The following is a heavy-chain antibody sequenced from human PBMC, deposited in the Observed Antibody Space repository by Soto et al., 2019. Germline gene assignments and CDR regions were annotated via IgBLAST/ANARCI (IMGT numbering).Heavy chain of an antibody. CDR3: AKSIGWVVKGWNYYYYGMDV. Sequence: GGSLRLSCAASGFTFSSYGMHWVRQAPGKGLEWVAVISYDGSNKYYADSVKGRFTISRDNSKNTLYLQMNSLRAEDTAVYYCAKSIGWVVKGWNYYYYGMDVWGQGTTVTV. CDR2: ISYDGSNK. V-gene: IGHV3-30*18. D-gene: IGHD2-21*01. J-gene: IGHJ6*02. CDR1: GFTFSSYG.